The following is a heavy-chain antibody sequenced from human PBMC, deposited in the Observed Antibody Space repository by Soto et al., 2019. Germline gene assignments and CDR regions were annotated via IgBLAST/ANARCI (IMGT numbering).Heavy chain of an antibody. CDR1: GYTFTTYA. Sequence: QVQLVQSGAEAKKPGASVQVSCKASGYTFTTYALHWVRQAPGERPAWMGWINAANGDTKYSEKFQGRVTITRDTSATTGYMELRSLTSEDTAVYYCGRSGVGPTGEILDNAMDVGGQGTKVSVSS. V-gene: IGHV1-3*01. CDR2: INAANGDT. CDR3: GRSGVGPTGEILDNAMDV. J-gene: IGHJ6*02. D-gene: IGHD1-26*01.